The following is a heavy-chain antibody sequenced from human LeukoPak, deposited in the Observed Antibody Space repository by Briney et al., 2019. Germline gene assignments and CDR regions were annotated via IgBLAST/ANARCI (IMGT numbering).Heavy chain of an antibody. V-gene: IGHV1-18*01. Sequence: GASVKVSCKASGYTFTSYGISWVRQAPGQGLEWMGWISAYNGNTNYAQKLQGRVTMTTDTSTSTAYMELRSLRSDDTAVYFCASVSRGGGAHLDYYYYMTSGAKGPRSPSP. D-gene: IGHD3-10*01. CDR3: ASVSRGGGAHLDYYYYMTS. CDR2: ISAYNGNT. J-gene: IGHJ6*03. CDR1: GYTFTSYG.